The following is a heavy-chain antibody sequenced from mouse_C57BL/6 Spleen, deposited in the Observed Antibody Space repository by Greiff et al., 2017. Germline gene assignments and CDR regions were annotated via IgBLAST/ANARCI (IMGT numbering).Heavy chain of an antibody. Sequence: QVTLKVCGPGILQPSPSLSLTCSFSGFSLSTFGMGVGWIRHPSGKGLDWLAHIWWGDDKYYNPALKSRPTISKASSTTQVYLKIANVDTADTATYFCARHYDGSSSGYFDYWGQGTTLTVSS. CDR2: IWWGDDK. CDR3: ARHYDGSSSGYFDY. J-gene: IGHJ2*01. CDR1: GFSLSTFGMG. D-gene: IGHD1-1*01. V-gene: IGHV8-8*01.